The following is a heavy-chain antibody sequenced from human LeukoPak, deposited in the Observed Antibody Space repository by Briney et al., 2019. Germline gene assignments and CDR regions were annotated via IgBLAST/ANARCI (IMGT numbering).Heavy chain of an antibody. CDR1: GGSLSSYY. D-gene: IGHD4-17*01. CDR3: ARHNNGDYDFDI. Sequence: PSETLSLTCAVSGGSLSSYYWSWLRQPPGKGLEWIGYIYYSGSTNYNPSLKSRVTISVDTSKNQFSLKLSSVTAADTAVYCCARHNNGDYDFDIGGQGTKVTVSS. J-gene: IGHJ3*02. V-gene: IGHV4-59*08. CDR2: IYYSGST.